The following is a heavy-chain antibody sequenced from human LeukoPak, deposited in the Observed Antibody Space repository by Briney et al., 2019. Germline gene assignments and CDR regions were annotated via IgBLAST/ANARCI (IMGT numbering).Heavy chain of an antibody. Sequence: GGPLRLSCAASGFTFSSYGMHWVRQAPGKGLEWVAVIWYDGSNKYYADSVKGRFTISRDNSKNTLYLQMNSLRAEDTAVYYCARDSGSGSPRLKGAFDYWGQGTLVTVSS. CDR3: ARDSGSGSPRLKGAFDY. V-gene: IGHV3-33*01. CDR1: GFTFSSYG. J-gene: IGHJ4*02. CDR2: IWYDGSNK. D-gene: IGHD1-26*01.